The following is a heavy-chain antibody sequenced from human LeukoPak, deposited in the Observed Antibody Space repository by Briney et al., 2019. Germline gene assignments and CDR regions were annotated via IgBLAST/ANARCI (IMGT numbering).Heavy chain of an antibody. CDR3: AKESSGYSYGYHDLDY. Sequence: GRSLRLSCAASGFTFSSYAMSWVRQAPGKGLEWVSVISDSGGSTNFADSVKGRLTISRDNSKNTLYLQMNSLRAEDTAVYYCAKESSGYSYGYHDLDYWGQGTLVTVSS. V-gene: IGHV3-23*01. D-gene: IGHD5-18*01. CDR2: ISDSGGST. CDR1: GFTFSSYA. J-gene: IGHJ4*02.